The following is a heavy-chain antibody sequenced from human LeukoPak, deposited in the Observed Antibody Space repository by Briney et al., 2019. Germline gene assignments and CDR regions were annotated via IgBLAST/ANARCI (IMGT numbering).Heavy chain of an antibody. CDR2: IYTSGST. D-gene: IGHD3-10*02. CDR3: ATETQLFGEYHEGFDP. V-gene: IGHV4-61*02. J-gene: IGHJ5*02. CDR1: GGSISSGSYY. Sequence: PSETLSLTCIVSGGSISSGSYYWSWIRQPAGKGLEWIGRIYTSGSTKYNPSLKSRVTISLDTSKNQFSLKLNSVTAADTAMYYCATETQLFGEYHEGFDPWGQGTLVTVSS.